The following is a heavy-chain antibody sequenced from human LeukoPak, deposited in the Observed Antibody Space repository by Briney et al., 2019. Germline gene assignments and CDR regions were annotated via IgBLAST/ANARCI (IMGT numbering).Heavy chain of an antibody. CDR2: INPNSSGT. J-gene: IGHJ6*02. CDR1: GYTFTSYY. CDR3: ARVTYYYDSAGLYLNYFYGMDV. Sequence: ASVKVSCKASGYTFTSYYMHWVRQAPGQGLEWMGWINPNSSGTNYAQKFQGRVTMTRDTSISTAYMELSRLRSDDTAVYYCARVTYYYDSAGLYLNYFYGMDVWGQGTTVTVSS. V-gene: IGHV1-2*02. D-gene: IGHD3-22*01.